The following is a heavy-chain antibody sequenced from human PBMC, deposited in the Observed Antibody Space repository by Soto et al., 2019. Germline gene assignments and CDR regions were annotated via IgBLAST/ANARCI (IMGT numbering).Heavy chain of an antibody. D-gene: IGHD3-10*01. J-gene: IGHJ5*02. CDR1: GGSISSGGYY. V-gene: IGHV4-31*03. CDR3: ARENGVRGVARFDP. CDR2: IYYSGST. Sequence: QVQLQESGPGLVKPSQTLSLTCTVSGGSISSGGYYWSWIRQHPGKGLEWIGYIYYSGSTYYNPSLESRVTISVDTSMNQFSLKVSSVTAADTAVYYCARENGVRGVARFDPWGQGTLVTVSS.